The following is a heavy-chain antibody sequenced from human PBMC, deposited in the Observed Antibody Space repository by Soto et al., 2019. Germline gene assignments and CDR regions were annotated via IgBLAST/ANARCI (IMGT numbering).Heavy chain of an antibody. D-gene: IGHD3-22*01. J-gene: IGHJ4*02. CDR1: GYSFTSYW. CDR3: ARSAIRYYDSSGYTPGVFDY. Sequence: PGESLKISCKGSGYSFTSYWISWVRQMPGKGLEWMGRIDPSDSYTNYSPSFQGHVTISADKSISTAYLQWSGLKASDTAMYYCARSAIRYYDSSGYTPGVFDYWGQGTLVTVSS. CDR2: IDPSDSYT. V-gene: IGHV5-10-1*01.